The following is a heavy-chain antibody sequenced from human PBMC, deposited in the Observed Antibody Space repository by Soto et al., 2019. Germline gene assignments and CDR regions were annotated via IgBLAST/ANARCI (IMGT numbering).Heavy chain of an antibody. Sequence: PGEALKISCKGSGYSFTSYWIGWVRQMPGKGLEWMGIIYPGDSDTRYSPSFQGQVTISADKYISTAYLQWSILKASDTAMYYCARRAYSSSSGGIYYYYYMDVWGKGTTVTVSS. CDR2: IYPGDSDT. CDR1: GYSFTSYW. CDR3: ARRAYSSSSGGIYYYYYMDV. D-gene: IGHD6-6*01. V-gene: IGHV5-51*01. J-gene: IGHJ6*03.